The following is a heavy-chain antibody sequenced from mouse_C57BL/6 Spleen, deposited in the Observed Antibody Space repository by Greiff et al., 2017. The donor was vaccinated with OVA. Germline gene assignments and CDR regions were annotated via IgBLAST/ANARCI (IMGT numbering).Heavy chain of an antibody. D-gene: IGHD2-3*01. V-gene: IGHV1-80*01. J-gene: IGHJ4*01. CDR3: ARRDGSPPYYAMDY. Sequence: QVQLQQSGAELVKPGASVKISCKASGYAFSSYWMNWVKQRPGKGLEWIGQIYPGDGDTNYHGKFKGKATLTADKSSSTAYMQLSSLTSEDSAVYFCARRDGSPPYYAMDYWGQGTSVTVSS. CDR1: GYAFSSYW. CDR2: IYPGDGDT.